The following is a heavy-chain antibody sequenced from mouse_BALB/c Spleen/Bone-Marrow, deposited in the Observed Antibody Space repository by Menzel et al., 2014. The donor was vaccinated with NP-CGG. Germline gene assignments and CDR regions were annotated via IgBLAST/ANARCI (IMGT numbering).Heavy chain of an antibody. V-gene: IGHV14-3*02. J-gene: IGHJ3*01. CDR2: IDPANGNT. CDR1: GFNIKDTY. D-gene: IGHD1-1*01. CDR3: ASYYYGSSLFAY. Sequence: EVQLQQSGAELVKPGASVKLSCTASGFNIKDTYMHWVKQRPEQGLEWIGRIDPANGNTKYDPKFQGKATITADTSSNTACQQLSSLTAKDMAVYYCASYYYGSSLFAYWGQGTLVTVSA.